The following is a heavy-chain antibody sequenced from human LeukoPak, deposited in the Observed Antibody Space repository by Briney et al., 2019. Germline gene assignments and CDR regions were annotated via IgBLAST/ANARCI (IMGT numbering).Heavy chain of an antibody. CDR3: ARDTAFIGYCSSTSCYPPYYFDY. J-gene: IGHJ4*02. Sequence: ASVKVSCKASGYTFNGYYMHWVRQAPGQGLEWMGWINPNSGGTNYAQKFQGRVTMTRDTSISTAYMELSRLRSDDTAVYYCARDTAFIGYCSSTSCYPPYYFDYWGQGTLVTVSS. D-gene: IGHD2-2*01. CDR2: INPNSGGT. CDR1: GYTFNGYY. V-gene: IGHV1-2*02.